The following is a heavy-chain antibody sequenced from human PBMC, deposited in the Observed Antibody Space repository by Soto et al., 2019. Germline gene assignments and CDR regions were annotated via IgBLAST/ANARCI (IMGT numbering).Heavy chain of an antibody. D-gene: IGHD2-15*01. V-gene: IGHV4-34*01. Sequence: SETLSLTCAVSGGSFSGYYWSWVRQTPGKGLEWIGDINHTGGSNYNPSLKSRVMISVDTAKTQFSLNVTSVTAADTAVYYCAREVGYYSAARRNLYFDYWGQGTTVTVSS. J-gene: IGHJ4*03. CDR2: INHTGGS. CDR1: GGSFSGYY. CDR3: AREVGYYSAARRNLYFDY.